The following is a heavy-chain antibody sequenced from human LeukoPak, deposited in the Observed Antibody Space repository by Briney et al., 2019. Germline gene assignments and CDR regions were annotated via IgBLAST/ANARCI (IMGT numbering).Heavy chain of an antibody. CDR3: ARDYSSSPPRTFDY. Sequence: ASVKVSCKASGYTFTAYYIHWVRQAPGQGLEWMGWISPNSGGTNYAPKFQGRVTMTRDTSISTAYMELSSLRSDDTAVYYCARDYSSSPPRTFDYWGRGTLATVSP. CDR1: GYTFTAYY. D-gene: IGHD6-6*01. J-gene: IGHJ4*02. CDR2: ISPNSGGT. V-gene: IGHV1-2*02.